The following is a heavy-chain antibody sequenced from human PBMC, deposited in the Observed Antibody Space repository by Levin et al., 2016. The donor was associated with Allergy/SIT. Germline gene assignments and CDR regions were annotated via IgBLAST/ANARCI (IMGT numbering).Heavy chain of an antibody. V-gene: IGHV1-18*01. CDR3: ARVDTSSWYRNYYMDV. Sequence: ASVKVSCKASGYTFINYGISWVRQAPGQRLEWMGWISGYNGNTNYVQKFQDRVTTTTDTSTSTAYMELRNLRSNDTAVYYCARVDTSSWYRNYYMDVWGKGTTVTVSS. CDR2: ISGYNGNT. J-gene: IGHJ6*03. CDR1: GYTFINYG. D-gene: IGHD6-13*01.